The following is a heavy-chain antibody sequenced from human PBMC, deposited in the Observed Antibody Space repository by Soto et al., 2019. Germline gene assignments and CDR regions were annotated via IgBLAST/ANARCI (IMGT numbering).Heavy chain of an antibody. V-gene: IGHV5-51*01. CDR3: ARHLTDAWNDAHYYYGMDV. J-gene: IGHJ6*02. D-gene: IGHD1-1*01. CDR2: IYPGDSDT. CDR1: GYRFTSYW. Sequence: PGESLTLSCQGSGYRFTSYWIGWVRQMSGKGLEWMGIIYPGDSDTRYSPSFQGQVTISADKSISTAYLQWSSLKASDTAMYYCARHLTDAWNDAHYYYGMDVWGQGTTVTVSS.